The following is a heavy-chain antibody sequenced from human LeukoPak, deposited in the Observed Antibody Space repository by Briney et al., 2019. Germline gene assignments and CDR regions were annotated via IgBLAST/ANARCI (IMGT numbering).Heavy chain of an antibody. CDR2: ISGSDGST. V-gene: IGHV3-23*01. CDR3: ARDPGYSYGYDY. CDR1: GFTFSSYG. J-gene: IGHJ4*02. D-gene: IGHD5-18*01. Sequence: PGGSLRLSCAASGFTFSSYGMSWVRQAPGKGLEWVSAISGSDGSTYYADSVKGRFTISRDNSKNTVYLQMNSLRAEDTAVYYCARDPGYSYGYDYWGQGTLVTVSS.